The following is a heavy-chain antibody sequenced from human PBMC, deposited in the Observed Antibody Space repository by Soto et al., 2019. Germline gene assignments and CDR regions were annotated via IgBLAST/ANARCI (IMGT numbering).Heavy chain of an antibody. CDR2: IYYSGST. CDR1: GGSISSSSYY. J-gene: IGHJ3*02. Sequence: ETLSLTCTVSGGSISSSSYYWGWIRQPPGKGMKWIGSIYYSGSTYYNPSLKSRVTISVDTSKNQFSLKLSSVTAADTAVYYFVAYDSSGYDVFDIWGQGSMVTGSS. D-gene: IGHD3-22*01. V-gene: IGHV4-39*01. CDR3: VAYDSSGYDVFDI.